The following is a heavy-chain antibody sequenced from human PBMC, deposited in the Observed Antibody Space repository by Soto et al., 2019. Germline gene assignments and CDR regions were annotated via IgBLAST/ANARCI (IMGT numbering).Heavy chain of an antibody. Sequence: SVKVSCKASGGTFSSYAISWVRQAPGQGLEWMGGIIPIFGTANYAQKFQGRVTITADKSTSTAYMELSSLRSEDTAVYYCARSIAYCGGDCYSSGYFQHWGQGTLVTVSS. CDR3: ARSIAYCGGDCYSSGYFQH. CDR1: GGTFSSYA. J-gene: IGHJ1*01. V-gene: IGHV1-69*06. D-gene: IGHD2-21*02. CDR2: IIPIFGTA.